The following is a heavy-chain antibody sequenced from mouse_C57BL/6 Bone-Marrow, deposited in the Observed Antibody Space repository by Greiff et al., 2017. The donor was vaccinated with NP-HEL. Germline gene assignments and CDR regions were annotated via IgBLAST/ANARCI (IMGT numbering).Heavy chain of an antibody. J-gene: IGHJ3*01. CDR2: ISSGGSYT. V-gene: IGHV5-6*01. CDR3: ASPYDYDVAWFAY. CDR1: GFTFTSYG. Sequence: EVKLMESGGDLVKPGGSLKLSCAASGFTFTSYGMSWVRQTPDKRLEWVATISSGGSYTYYPDSVKGRFTISRDNAKNTLYLHKSSLKSEDTAMYYCASPYDYDVAWFAYGGQGTLVTVSA. D-gene: IGHD2-4*01.